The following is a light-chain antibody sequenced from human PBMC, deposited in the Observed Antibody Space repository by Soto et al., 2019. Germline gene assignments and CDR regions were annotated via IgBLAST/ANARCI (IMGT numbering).Light chain of an antibody. J-gene: IGKJ1*01. CDR3: QQSYTTPRT. CDR2: GAS. Sequence: QMTQSPSSLSASVGARITITCRASQSIRTSLSWYQQKPGKAPRLLIYGASTLQSGVPSRFSGSGSATDFTLTVSSLQPEDSAIYYCQQSYTTPRTFGQGTKVEV. V-gene: IGKV1-39*01. CDR1: QSIRTS.